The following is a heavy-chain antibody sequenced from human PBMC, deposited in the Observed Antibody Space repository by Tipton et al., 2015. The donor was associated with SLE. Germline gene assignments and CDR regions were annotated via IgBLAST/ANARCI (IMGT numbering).Heavy chain of an antibody. CDR2: IYYTGTT. J-gene: IGHJ4*02. V-gene: IGHV4-59*08. CDR3: ARRYGTSFDY. CDR1: GGSISPNY. D-gene: IGHD2-8*01. Sequence: TLSLTCTVSGGSISPNYWSWIRQPPGKGLEWIGHIYYTGTTYYNPSLKSRLTLSLDTSKNQFSLKMISVTAADTAVYYCARRYGTSFDYWDQGTLVTVSS.